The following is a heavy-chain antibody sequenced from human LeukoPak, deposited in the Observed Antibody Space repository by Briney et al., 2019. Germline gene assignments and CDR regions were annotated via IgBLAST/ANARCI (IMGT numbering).Heavy chain of an antibody. CDR3: ARLDTIFTSSSEWDFVY. D-gene: IGHD2-2*01. Sequence: ASVKVSCKASGYTFTSYYMHWVRQAPGQGLEWMGIINPSGGSTNYAQKLQGRVTMTRDTSTSTVYMELSSLRSSYTALPHCARLDTIFTSSSEWDFVYWGQGTLVTVSS. CDR2: INPSGGST. J-gene: IGHJ4*02. CDR1: GYTFTSYY. V-gene: IGHV1-46*04.